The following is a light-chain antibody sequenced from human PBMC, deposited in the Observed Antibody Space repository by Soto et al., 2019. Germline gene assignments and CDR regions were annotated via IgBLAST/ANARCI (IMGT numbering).Light chain of an antibody. Sequence: QSALTQPPSESGTPGQRVTISCSGSRSNIGSNTVNWYQQVPGTAPKFLIYSNNQRPSGVPKRFSGSKSGTSASLAISGLQSEDEADYYCETWDDSLNRHVVFGGGTKVTVL. CDR2: SNN. J-gene: IGLJ2*01. CDR3: ETWDDSLNRHVV. CDR1: RSNIGSNT. V-gene: IGLV1-44*01.